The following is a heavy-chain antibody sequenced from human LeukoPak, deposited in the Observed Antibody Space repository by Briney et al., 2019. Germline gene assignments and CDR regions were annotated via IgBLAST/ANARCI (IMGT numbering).Heavy chain of an antibody. Sequence: ASVKVCCNASGHTFTNYYMPWWLQSPGHGLEWMGIINHSDGSTSYAQKLREGLILTRDTHTSTVYMELSSLRYEDTAVFYCLRTSQVERPHACEYWGQGTLVTVSS. CDR3: LRTSQVERPHACEY. CDR1: GHTFTNYY. D-gene: IGHD1-1*01. V-gene: IGHV1-46*01. J-gene: IGHJ4*02. CDR2: INHSDGST.